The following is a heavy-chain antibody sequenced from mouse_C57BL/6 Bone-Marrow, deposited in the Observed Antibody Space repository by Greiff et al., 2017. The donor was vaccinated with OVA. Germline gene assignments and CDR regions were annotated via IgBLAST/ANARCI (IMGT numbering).Heavy chain of an antibody. CDR3: ARLIYYDFSFYY. V-gene: IGHV5-9*01. D-gene: IGHD2-4*01. Sequence: EVKLVESGGGLVKPGGPLKLSCAASGFTFSSYTMSWVRQTPEKRLEWVATISGGGGNTYYPDSVKGRFTISRDNAKNTLYLQMSSLRSEDTALYYCARLIYYDFSFYYWGQGTTLTVSS. CDR1: GFTFSSYT. CDR2: ISGGGGNT. J-gene: IGHJ2*01.